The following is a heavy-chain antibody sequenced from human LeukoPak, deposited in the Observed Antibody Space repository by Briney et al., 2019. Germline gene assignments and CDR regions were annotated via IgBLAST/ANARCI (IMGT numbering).Heavy chain of an antibody. V-gene: IGHV1-2*06. CDR2: INPNSGDT. Sequence: GASVKVSCKASGYTFSGYYMHWVRQAPGQGLEWMGRINPNSGDTNYAQKFQGRITMTRDTSISTAYMELSRLRSDDTAVYYCAKENYDVLTGCYQTNFDYWGQGTLVTVSS. CDR3: AKENYDVLTGCYQTNFDY. D-gene: IGHD3-9*01. CDR1: GYTFSGYY. J-gene: IGHJ4*02.